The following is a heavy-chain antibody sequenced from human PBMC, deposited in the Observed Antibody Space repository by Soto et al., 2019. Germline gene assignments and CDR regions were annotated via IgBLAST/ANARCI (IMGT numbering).Heavy chain of an antibody. CDR3: ARETSGYYNYYYYMDV. CDR2: ISSSGSTI. J-gene: IGHJ6*03. V-gene: IGHV3-11*01. Sequence: GGSLRLSCAASGFTFSDYYMSWIRQAPGKGLEWVSYISSSGSTIYYADSVKGRFTISRDNAKNSLYLQMNSLRAEDTAVYYCARETSGYYNYYYYMDVWGKGTTVTVSS. CDR1: GFTFSDYY. D-gene: IGHD3-3*01.